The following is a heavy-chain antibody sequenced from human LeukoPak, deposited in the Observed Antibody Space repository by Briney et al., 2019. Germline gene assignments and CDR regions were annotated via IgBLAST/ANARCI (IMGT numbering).Heavy chain of an antibody. J-gene: IGHJ4*02. V-gene: IGHV3-30*18. CDR2: ISYDGSNK. CDR1: GFTFSSYG. CDR3: AKDYSGPFDY. Sequence: GGSLRLSRAPSGFTFSSYGMHWVRQAPGEGLEWVAVISYDGSNKYYADSVKGRFTISRDNSKNTLYLQMNSLRAEDTAVYYCAKDYSGPFDYWGQGTLVTVSS. D-gene: IGHD2-15*01.